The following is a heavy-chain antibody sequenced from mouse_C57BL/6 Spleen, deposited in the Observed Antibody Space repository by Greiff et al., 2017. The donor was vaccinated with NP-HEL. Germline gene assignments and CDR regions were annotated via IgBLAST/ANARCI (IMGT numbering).Heavy chain of an antibody. CDR3: AAKAGAMGY. CDR1: GFNFKDYY. D-gene: IGHD2-3*01. V-gene: IGHV14-1*01. CDR2: IDPEDGDT. J-gene: IGHJ2*01. Sequence: VQLQQSGAELVRPGASVKLSCTASGFNFKDYYMHWVKQRPEQGLEWIGWIDPEDGDTEYASKFQGKATITEDTSSNTAYLQLSSLTSEDTAVYYSAAKAGAMGYWGQGTTLTVSS.